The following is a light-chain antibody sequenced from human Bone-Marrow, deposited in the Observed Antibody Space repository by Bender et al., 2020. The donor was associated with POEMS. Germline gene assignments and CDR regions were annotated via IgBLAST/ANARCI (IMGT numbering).Light chain of an antibody. J-gene: IGLJ1*01. V-gene: IGLV3-1*01. CDR2: QDN. Sequence: SYELTQPPSVSVSPGQTASITCSGDKLGDKFVSWYQQKPGQSPMVVIYQDNKRPSGIPERFSGSSSGTTVTLTISGVQANDEADYYCQSVDSSGTYVFGTGTKVTVL. CDR1: KLGDKF. CDR3: QSVDSSGTYV.